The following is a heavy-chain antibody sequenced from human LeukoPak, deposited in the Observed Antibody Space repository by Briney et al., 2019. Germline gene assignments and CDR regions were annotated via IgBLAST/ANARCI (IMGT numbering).Heavy chain of an antibody. CDR2: ISASGSTV. V-gene: IGHV3-48*03. CDR1: GFTFSNYE. CDR3: ARAWERTRTYYYGMDV. J-gene: IGHJ6*02. D-gene: IGHD3-16*01. Sequence: GGSLRLSCAASGFTFSNYEMNWVRQAPGKGLEWVSDISASGSTVYYADSVEGRFTISRDNAKNSLYLQMNSLRAEDTAIYYCARAWERTRTYYYGMDVWGQGTTVTVSS.